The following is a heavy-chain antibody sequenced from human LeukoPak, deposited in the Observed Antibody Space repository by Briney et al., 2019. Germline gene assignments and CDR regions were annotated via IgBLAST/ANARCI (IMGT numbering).Heavy chain of an antibody. CDR2: IDWDDDK. V-gene: IGHV2-70*04. Sequence: SGPTLVNSTQTLTLTCTFSGFSLSTSGMRVSWIRQPPEKGLEWLARIDWDDDKFYSTLLKTRRTISKDISKNQVVLTLTNMDPVDTATYYCARFYSGGDCYSPSYFDYWGQGTLVTVSS. CDR1: GFSLSTSGMR. J-gene: IGHJ4*02. D-gene: IGHD2-21*02. CDR3: ARFYSGGDCYSPSYFDY.